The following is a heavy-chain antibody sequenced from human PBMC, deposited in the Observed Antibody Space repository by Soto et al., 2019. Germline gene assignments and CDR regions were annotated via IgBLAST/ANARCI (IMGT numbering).Heavy chain of an antibody. CDR2: IYPGDSYT. J-gene: IGHJ6*02. V-gene: IGHV5-51*01. CDR3: ARPTTVTGAMDV. D-gene: IGHD4-4*01. CDR1: GYSFTIYW. Sequence: GESLKISCKGSGYSFTIYWIGWVRQMPGKVLDLMGIIYPGDSYTRXXPSFQGQXXISAYKSISTXYLQWXILKASDNAMYYCARPTTVTGAMDVCGQGTTVTVS.